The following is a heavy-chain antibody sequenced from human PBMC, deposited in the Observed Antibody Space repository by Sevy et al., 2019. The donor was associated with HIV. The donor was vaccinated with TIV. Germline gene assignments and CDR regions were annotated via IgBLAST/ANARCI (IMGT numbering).Heavy chain of an antibody. CDR3: VKERVGYISSWYYFDY. V-gene: IGHV3-23*01. J-gene: IGHJ4*02. CDR1: GSTVNPYA. Sequence: GGSLRLSCIASGSTVNPYAMSWVRQAPGKGLEWVAVINNSGGSTDYADSVRGRFSISRDNRNVYLEMNSLRVEDTAVYYCVKERVGYISSWYYFDYWGQGTLVTVSS. D-gene: IGHD6-13*01. CDR2: INNSGGST.